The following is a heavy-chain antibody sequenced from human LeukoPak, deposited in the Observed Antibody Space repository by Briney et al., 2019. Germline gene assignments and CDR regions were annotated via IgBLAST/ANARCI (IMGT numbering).Heavy chain of an antibody. CDR2: INHSGST. Sequence: PSETLSLTCAVYGGSFSGYYWSWIRQPPGKGLEWIGEINHSGSTNYNPSLKSRVTISVDTSKNQFSLKLSSVTAADTAVYYCARLEGGSYYDFDYWGQGTLVTVSS. CDR1: GGSFSGYY. V-gene: IGHV4-34*01. D-gene: IGHD1-26*01. J-gene: IGHJ4*02. CDR3: ARLEGGSYYDFDY.